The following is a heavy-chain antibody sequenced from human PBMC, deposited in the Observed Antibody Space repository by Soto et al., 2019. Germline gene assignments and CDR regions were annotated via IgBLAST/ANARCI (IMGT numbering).Heavy chain of an antibody. CDR2: INSEGSTT. D-gene: IGHD6-19*01. CDR3: ARLPGYSTGWTPFDF. CDR1: GFTFSNYW. Sequence: PGGSLRLSCAASGFTFSNYWMHWVRQAPGKGLVWVSRINSEGSTTSHADSVKGRFTISRDNAKNTLYLQMNSLRAEDTAVYYWARLPGYSTGWTPFDFWGQGTQVTVSS. V-gene: IGHV3-74*01. J-gene: IGHJ4*02.